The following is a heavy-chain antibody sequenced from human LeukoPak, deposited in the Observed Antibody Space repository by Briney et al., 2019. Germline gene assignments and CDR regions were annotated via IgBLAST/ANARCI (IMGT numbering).Heavy chain of an antibody. D-gene: IGHD3-9*01. CDR1: GYTFTSYG. CDR2: ISAYNGNT. V-gene: IGHV1-18*01. Sequence: ASVKVSCKASGYTFTSYGISWVRQAPGQGLEWMGWISAYNGNTNYAQKLQGRVTMTTDTSTSTAYMELRSLRSDDTAVYYCAGSYDILTGYYTYGWFDPWGQGTLVTVSS. CDR3: AGSYDILTGYYTYGWFDP. J-gene: IGHJ5*02.